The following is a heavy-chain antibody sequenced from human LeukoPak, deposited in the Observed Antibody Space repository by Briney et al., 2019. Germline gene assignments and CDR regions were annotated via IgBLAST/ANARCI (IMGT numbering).Heavy chain of an antibody. CDR3: ARDHDVWVAPSFDY. J-gene: IGHJ4*02. V-gene: IGHV4-38-2*02. D-gene: IGHD5-12*01. CDR2: ISRGAGT. CDR1: GYSISTGYF. Sequence: SETLSLTCTVSGYSISTGYFWAWIRQPPGKGLEWIGSISRGAGTYYSPSLKSRVTMSLDTSKSQFSVNLNSVTAADTAVYYCARDHDVWVAPSFDYWGQGNLVSVSS.